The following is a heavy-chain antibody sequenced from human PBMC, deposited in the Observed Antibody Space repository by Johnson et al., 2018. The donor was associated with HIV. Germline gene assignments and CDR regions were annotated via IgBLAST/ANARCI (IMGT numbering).Heavy chain of an antibody. D-gene: IGHD5-12*01. CDR2: IWHDGRDV. J-gene: IGHJ3*02. V-gene: IGHV3-33*03. CDR1: GLTFSSYG. CDR3: AKDQHGPLVPTVMRDDAFDI. Sequence: QMQLVESGGGVVQPGTSLRLSCSASGLTFSSYGLHWVRQAPGKGLEWVAFIWHDGRDVYSADSVKGRFTVSRDNSKNAVYLQMNSLGAGDTAVYYCAKDQHGPLVPTVMRDDAFDIWGQGTMVTVSS.